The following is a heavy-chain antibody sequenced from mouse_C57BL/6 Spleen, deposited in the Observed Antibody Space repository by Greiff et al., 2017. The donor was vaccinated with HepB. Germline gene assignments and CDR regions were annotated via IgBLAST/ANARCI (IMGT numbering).Heavy chain of an antibody. CDR3: ARSPDSYAMDY. CDR2: IYPSDSET. V-gene: IGHV1-61*01. CDR1: GYTFTSYW. Sequence: QVQLQQPGAELVSPGSSVKLSCKASGYTFTSYWMDWVKQRPGQGLEWIGNIYPSDSETHYNQKFKDKATLTVDKSSSTAYMQLSSLTSEDSAVYYCARSPDSYAMDYWGQGTSVTVSS. J-gene: IGHJ4*01.